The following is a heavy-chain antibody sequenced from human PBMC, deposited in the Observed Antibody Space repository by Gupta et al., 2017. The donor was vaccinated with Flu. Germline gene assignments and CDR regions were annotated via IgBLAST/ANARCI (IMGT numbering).Heavy chain of an antibody. D-gene: IGHD3-16*01. CDR2: ISYDGSNK. CDR3: AKDSRGGRYFYGLDV. CDR1: GFTFINYG. Sequence: QGQLVEPGGGVVQPGTSLRLSCAASGFTFINYGMHWVRQAPGKGLEWVAVISYDGSNKHYPDSVKGRFTISRDNSKTTVYLLLNSLTIEDTALYYCAKDSRGGRYFYGLDVWGQGTPVTVSS. V-gene: IGHV3-30*18. J-gene: IGHJ6*02.